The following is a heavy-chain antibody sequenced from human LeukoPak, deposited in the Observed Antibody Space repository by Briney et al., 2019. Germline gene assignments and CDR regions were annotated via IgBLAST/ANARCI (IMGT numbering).Heavy chain of an antibody. J-gene: IGHJ6*03. CDR2: IIPIFGTA. CDR1: GGTFSSYA. Sequence: SVKVSCXASGGTFSSYAISWVRQAPGQGLAWMGGIIPIFGTANYAQKFQGRVTITADESTSTAYMELSSLRSEDTAVYYCAGGRTTATPYYYMDVWGKGTTVTVSS. D-gene: IGHD4-11*01. CDR3: AGGRTTATPYYYMDV. V-gene: IGHV1-69*01.